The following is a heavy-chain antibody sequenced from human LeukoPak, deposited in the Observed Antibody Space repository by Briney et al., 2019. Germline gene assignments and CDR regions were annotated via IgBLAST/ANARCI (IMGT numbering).Heavy chain of an antibody. CDR1: GFTFSSYG. J-gene: IGHJ6*02. CDR2: ISYDGSNK. D-gene: IGHD2-2*02. Sequence: GGSLRLSCAASGFTFSSYGMHWVRQAPGKGLEWVAVISYDGSNKYYADSVKGRFTISRDNSKNTLYLRMNSLRAEDTAVYYCAKASWGYCSSTSCYTIDYYYYGMDVWGQGTTVTVSS. V-gene: IGHV3-30*18. CDR3: AKASWGYCSSTSCYTIDYYYYGMDV.